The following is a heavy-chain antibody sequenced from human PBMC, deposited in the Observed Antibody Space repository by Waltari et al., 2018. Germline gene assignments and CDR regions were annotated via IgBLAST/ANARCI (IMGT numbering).Heavy chain of an antibody. J-gene: IGHJ4*02. Sequence: EVQLVESGGGLVKHGGSLRLSCEASGLTFSSYSMNWVRQAPGKGLEWVSSISSSSSYIYYADSVKGRFTISRDNAKNSLYLQMNSLRAEDTAVYYCARTVTGTGDYWGQGTLVTVSS. CDR3: ARTVTGTGDY. D-gene: IGHD4-17*01. V-gene: IGHV3-21*01. CDR1: GLTFSSYS. CDR2: ISSSSSYI.